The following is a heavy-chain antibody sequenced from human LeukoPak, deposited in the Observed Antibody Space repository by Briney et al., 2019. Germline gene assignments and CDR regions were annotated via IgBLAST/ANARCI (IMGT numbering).Heavy chain of an antibody. CDR1: GFTFSSYA. V-gene: IGHV3-33*08. CDR2: IWYDGSNK. J-gene: IGHJ4*02. CDR3: ARDGNGDYSYYFDY. D-gene: IGHD4-17*01. Sequence: GSLRLSCAASGFTFSSYAMHWVRQAPGKGLEWVAVIWYDGSNKYYADSVKGRFTISRDNSKNTLYLQMNSLRAEDTAVYYCARDGNGDYSYYFDYWGQGTLVTVSS.